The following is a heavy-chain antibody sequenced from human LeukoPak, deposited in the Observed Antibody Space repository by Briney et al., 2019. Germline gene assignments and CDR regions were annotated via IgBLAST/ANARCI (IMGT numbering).Heavy chain of an antibody. J-gene: IGHJ4*02. CDR3: AREEGDY. CDR2: ISASSNYI. Sequence: GGSLRLSCEFTFTTYSMNWVRQAPGKGLEWVSFISASSNYIYYADSVKGRFTISRDNAKNSLYLQMNSLRDEDTAVYYCAREEGDYWGQGTLVTVSS. CDR1: FTFTTYS. V-gene: IGHV3-21*01.